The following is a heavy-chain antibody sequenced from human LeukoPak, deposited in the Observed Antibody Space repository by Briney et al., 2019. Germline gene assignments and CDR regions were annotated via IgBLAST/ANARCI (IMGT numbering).Heavy chain of an antibody. J-gene: IGHJ4*02. CDR3: ARRAGAYSHPYDY. CDR2: IYSDNT. CDR1: GFTFSSHE. D-gene: IGHD4/OR15-4a*01. V-gene: IGHV3-53*01. Sequence: PGGSLRLSCAASGFTFSSHEMNWVRQAPGKGLEWVSFIYSDNTHYSDSVKGRFTISRDNSKNTLYLQMNSLRAEDTAVYYCARRAGAYSHPYDYWGQGTLVTVSS.